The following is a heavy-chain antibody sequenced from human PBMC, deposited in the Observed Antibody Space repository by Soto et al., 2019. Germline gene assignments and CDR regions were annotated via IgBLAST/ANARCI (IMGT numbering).Heavy chain of an antibody. CDR2: ISAYNGNT. J-gene: IGHJ3*02. CDR1: GYTLTSYG. Sequence: ASVKVSCKASGYTLTSYGISWVRQAPGQGLEWMVWISAYNGNTNYAQKLQGRVTMTTDTSTSTAYMELRSLRSDDTAVYYCARDNLELRHDAFDIWGQGTMVTVSS. CDR3: ARDNLELRHDAFDI. D-gene: IGHD6-25*01. V-gene: IGHV1-18*01.